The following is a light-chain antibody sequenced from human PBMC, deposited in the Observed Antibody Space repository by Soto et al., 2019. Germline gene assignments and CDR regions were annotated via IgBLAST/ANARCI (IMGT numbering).Light chain of an antibody. Sequence: SVLPQAASVPGHPVQSITISCTGTSRDIGAYNFVSWYQQHPGQAPKLMIYDVSNRPSGVSNRFSGSKSGDTASLTISWRQGEDEADYYCSSYKISAADVFGTGSMVPVL. V-gene: IGLV2-14*03. CDR3: SSYKISAADV. CDR2: DVS. CDR1: SRDIGAYNF. J-gene: IGLJ1*01.